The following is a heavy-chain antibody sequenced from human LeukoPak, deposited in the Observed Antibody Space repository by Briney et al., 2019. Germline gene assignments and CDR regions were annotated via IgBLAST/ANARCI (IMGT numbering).Heavy chain of an antibody. CDR2: ISGSGGST. V-gene: IGHV3-23*01. Sequence: GGSLRLSCAASGFTFPTYAMSWVRQAPGKGLEWVSAISGSGGSTYYADSVKGRFAISRDNSKNTLYLQMNSLRAEDTAVYYCAKSLYSSSSGGRDYFDYWGQGTLVTVSS. J-gene: IGHJ4*02. D-gene: IGHD6-6*01. CDR1: GFTFPTYA. CDR3: AKSLYSSSSGGRDYFDY.